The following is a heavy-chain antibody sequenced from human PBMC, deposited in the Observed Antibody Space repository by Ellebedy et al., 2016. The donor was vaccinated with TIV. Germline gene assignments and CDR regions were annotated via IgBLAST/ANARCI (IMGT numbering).Heavy chain of an antibody. CDR1: GFIFSSYA. D-gene: IGHD4-17*01. CDR3: AREKCDYDVFDI. CDR2: IWYDGTGK. V-gene: IGHV3-33*01. Sequence: GESLKISCAASGFIFSSYALHWVRQAPGKGLEWVALIWYDGTGKYYADSVKGRFTISRENSKNTLYLQMNSLRAEDTAVYYYAREKCDYDVFDIWGQGTMVTVSS. J-gene: IGHJ3*02.